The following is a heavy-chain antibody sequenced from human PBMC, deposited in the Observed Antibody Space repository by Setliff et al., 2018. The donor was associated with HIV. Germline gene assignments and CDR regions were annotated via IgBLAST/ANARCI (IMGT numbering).Heavy chain of an antibody. D-gene: IGHD2-15*01. CDR1: GGSISSAAYY. CDR2: ITQSGST. CDR3: ARGRRRASIAVGLDY. J-gene: IGHJ4*02. Sequence: SETLSLTCTVSGGSISSAAYYWSWIRQPAGKGLEWIGEITQSGSTVYTPSLKGRVTISIDTVKKQCSLRLTSVTAADTAVYYCARGRRRASIAVGLDYWGQGTLVTVSS. V-gene: IGHV4-39*07.